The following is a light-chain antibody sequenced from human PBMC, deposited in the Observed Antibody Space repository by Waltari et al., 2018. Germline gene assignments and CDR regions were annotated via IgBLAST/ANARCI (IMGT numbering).Light chain of an antibody. Sequence: DIQITQSPSSLSASGGDRVTTTDRASQSISNYLNWYQQKPGQTPKILIYDVSLLQSGVPSRFSGSGSGKDLTLTITSLQHEDFETCYCQNSYGTPLTFGGGTKVEIK. CDR2: DVS. V-gene: IGKV1-39*01. CDR1: QSISNY. CDR3: QNSYGTPLT. J-gene: IGKJ4*01.